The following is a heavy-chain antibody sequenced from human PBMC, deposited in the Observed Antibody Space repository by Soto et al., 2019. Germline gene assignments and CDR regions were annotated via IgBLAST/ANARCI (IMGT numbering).Heavy chain of an antibody. CDR3: AKENCPHGGCYSFDY. Sequence: SETLSLTCTVSGYSISNGYHWAWIRQPPGKGLEWIGSIYHSGTTFYNPSLKNQVIISVDTSNNQFSLQLTSVTAADTAIYYCAKENCPHGGCYSFDYWGQGTPVTVSS. CDR2: IYHSGTT. CDR1: GYSISNGYH. J-gene: IGHJ4*02. D-gene: IGHD2-8*01. V-gene: IGHV4-38-2*02.